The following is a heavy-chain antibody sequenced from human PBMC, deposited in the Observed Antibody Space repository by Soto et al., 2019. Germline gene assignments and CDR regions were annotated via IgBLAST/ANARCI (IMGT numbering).Heavy chain of an antibody. CDR3: AKGRGGSGSRTPRVDF. V-gene: IGHV3-23*01. J-gene: IGHJ4*02. D-gene: IGHD3-10*01. CDR1: GFTFNNYA. CDR2: ISGGGDTT. Sequence: EVQLLESGGGLVQPGGSLRLSCAASGFTFNNYAMTWVRQAPGKGLEWVSAISGGGDTTSYADSVKGRFTVSRAGSKNKRYLQMSTLRAEDTALYYCAKGRGGSGSRTPRVDFWGQGTLVTVSS.